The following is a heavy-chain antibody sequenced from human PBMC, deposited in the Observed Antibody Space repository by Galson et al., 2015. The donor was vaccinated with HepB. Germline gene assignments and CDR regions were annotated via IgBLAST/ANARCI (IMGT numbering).Heavy chain of an antibody. CDR2: IYPGDSDT. CDR1: GYSYTTYW. Sequence: QSGAEVKKPGESLKISCKGSGYSYTTYWIGWVRQMPGKGLEWMGYIYPGDSDTRYSPSFQGQVTISADKSISTAYLQWSSLQASGPAMYYCARHLDGSSTACYGMDVWGQGTTVTVS. D-gene: IGHD2-2*01. V-gene: IGHV5-51*01. CDR3: ARHLDGSSTACYGMDV. J-gene: IGHJ6*02.